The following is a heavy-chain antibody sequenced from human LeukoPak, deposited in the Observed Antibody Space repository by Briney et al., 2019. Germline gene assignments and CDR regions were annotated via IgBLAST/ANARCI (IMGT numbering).Heavy chain of an antibody. V-gene: IGHV3-66*01. CDR1: GFTVSSNY. Sequence: GRSLRLSCAASGFTVSSNYMSWVRQAPGKGLEWVSVIYSGGSTYYADSVKGRFTISRDNSKNTLYLQMNSLRAEDTAVYCCASPLPLVAAATPYYYYYGMDVWGQGTTVTVSS. J-gene: IGHJ6*02. D-gene: IGHD2-2*02. CDR3: ASPLPLVAAATPYYYYYGMDV. CDR2: IYSGGST.